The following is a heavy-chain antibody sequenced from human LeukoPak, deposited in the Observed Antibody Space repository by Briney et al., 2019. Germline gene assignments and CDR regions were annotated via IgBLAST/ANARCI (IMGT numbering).Heavy chain of an antibody. D-gene: IGHD3-10*01. CDR3: VRGLRSGSNYFFYGMDV. Sequence: SETLSVTCTVSGYSINNGYFWGWIRQPPGKGLEYIVTVFHSGDTYYNPSLKSRVTISLDTSTNEISLKLRSATAADTAVYYCVRGLRSGSNYFFYGMDVWGKGTTVTVSS. V-gene: IGHV4-38-2*02. J-gene: IGHJ6*04. CDR2: VFHSGDT. CDR1: GYSINNGYF.